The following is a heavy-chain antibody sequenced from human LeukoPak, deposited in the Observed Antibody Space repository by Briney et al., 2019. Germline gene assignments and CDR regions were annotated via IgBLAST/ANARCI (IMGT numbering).Heavy chain of an antibody. CDR1: GYTFTSYA. V-gene: IGHV1-3*01. J-gene: IGHJ6*02. D-gene: IGHD2-2*01. CDR2: INAGNGNT. CDR3: AREKYQLLSARYYYYGMDV. Sequence: ASVKVSCKASGYTFTSYAMHWVREAPGQRLEWMGWINAGNGNTKYSQKFQGRVTIIRDTSASTAYMELSSLRSEDTAVYYCAREKYQLLSARYYYYGMDVWGQGTTVTVSS.